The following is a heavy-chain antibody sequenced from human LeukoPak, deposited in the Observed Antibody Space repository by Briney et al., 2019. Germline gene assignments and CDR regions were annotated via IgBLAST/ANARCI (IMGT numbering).Heavy chain of an antibody. Sequence: ASVKVSCKASGYTFTGYYMHWVRQAPGQGLEWMGWINPNSGGTNYAQKFQGRVTMTRDTSISTAYMELNRLRSDDTAVYYCARGWSGYSQTNWFDPWGQGTLVTVSS. CDR2: INPNSGGT. J-gene: IGHJ5*02. CDR3: ARGWSGYSQTNWFDP. D-gene: IGHD3-3*01. CDR1: GYTFTGYY. V-gene: IGHV1-2*02.